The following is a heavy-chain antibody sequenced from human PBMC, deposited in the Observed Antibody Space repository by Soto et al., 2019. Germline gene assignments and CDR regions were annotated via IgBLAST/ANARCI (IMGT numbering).Heavy chain of an antibody. J-gene: IGHJ6*02. Sequence: QVQRVQSGAEVKKPGSSVKVSCKASGGTFSSYAISWVRQAPGQGLEWMGGIIPISDTTNYAQKFQGRVTITADESTSTAYMELRSLRSEDTAVYYCARSQGSSTRLEIYYYYYSGMDVWGQGNTVTVSS. CDR3: ARSQGSSTRLEIYYYYYSGMDV. CDR2: IIPISDTT. CDR1: GGTFSSYA. D-gene: IGHD2-2*01. V-gene: IGHV1-69*01.